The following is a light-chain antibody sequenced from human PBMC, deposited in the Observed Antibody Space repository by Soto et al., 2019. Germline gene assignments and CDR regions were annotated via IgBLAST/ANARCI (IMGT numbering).Light chain of an antibody. V-gene: IGLV4-60*03. CDR1: SGHSSYI. CDR3: ETWDSFVV. CDR2: LEGSGSY. Sequence: QLVLTQSSSASASLGSSVKLTCTLSSGHSSYIIAWHQQQPGKAPRYLMKLEGSGSYNKGSGVPDRFSGSSSGADRYLTISNLQSEDEYDYYCETWDSFVVFGGGTKLTVL. J-gene: IGLJ2*01.